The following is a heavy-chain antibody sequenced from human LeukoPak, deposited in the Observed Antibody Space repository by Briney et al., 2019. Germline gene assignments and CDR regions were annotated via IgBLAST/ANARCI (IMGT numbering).Heavy chain of an antibody. CDR2: ISSSGSTI. Sequence: PGGSLRLSCAASGFTFRDYYMSWIRQAPGKGLEWVSYISSSGSTIYYADSVKGRFTISRDNAKNSLYLQMNSLRAEDTAVYYCARDKRASTATTGGGYYYYGMDAWGQGTTVTVSS. J-gene: IGHJ6*02. V-gene: IGHV3-11*01. D-gene: IGHD4-11*01. CDR1: GFTFRDYY. CDR3: ARDKRASTATTGGGYYYYGMDA.